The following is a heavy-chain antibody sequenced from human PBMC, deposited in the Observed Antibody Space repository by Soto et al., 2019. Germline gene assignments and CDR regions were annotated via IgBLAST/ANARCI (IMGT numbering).Heavy chain of an antibody. CDR1: GFTFSSYA. Sequence: EVQLLESGGGLVQPGGSLRLSCAASGFTFSSYAMSWVRQAPGKGLEWVSVISGSGDSTYYADSVKGRFTISRDNSKNTLYLQMNSVRAEVTAVYYCARRGSGSYYDYWGQGTLVTVSS. CDR2: ISGSGDST. CDR3: ARRGSGSYYDY. V-gene: IGHV3-23*01. J-gene: IGHJ4*02. D-gene: IGHD1-26*01.